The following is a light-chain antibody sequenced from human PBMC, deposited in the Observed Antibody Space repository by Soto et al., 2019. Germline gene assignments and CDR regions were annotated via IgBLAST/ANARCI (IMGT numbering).Light chain of an antibody. CDR1: QSISSY. V-gene: IGKV1-39*01. CDR2: AAS. J-gene: IGKJ2*01. Sequence: DIQMTQSPSSLSASVGDRVTITCRASQSISSYLNWYQQKPGKAPKLLIYAASSLQSGVPSRFSGSGSGTDFTLTISSLQPEDFATYFCQQSYSTTFGQGPKVDI. CDR3: QQSYSTT.